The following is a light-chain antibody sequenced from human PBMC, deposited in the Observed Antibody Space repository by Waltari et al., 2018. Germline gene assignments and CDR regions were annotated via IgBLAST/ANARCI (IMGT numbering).Light chain of an antibody. Sequence: DIQMTQSPSTLSASVRDRVPITCRASQSINKWLAWYQPKPGKAPNLLIYRASTLESGVPSRFSGSGSGTDFTLTISSLQPDDSATYYCQQYNSYPYTFGQGTKLEIK. J-gene: IGKJ2*01. CDR3: QQYNSYPYT. V-gene: IGKV1-5*03. CDR1: QSINKW. CDR2: RAS.